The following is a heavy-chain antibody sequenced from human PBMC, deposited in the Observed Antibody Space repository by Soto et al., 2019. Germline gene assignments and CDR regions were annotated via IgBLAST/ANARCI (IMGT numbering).Heavy chain of an antibody. Sequence: SETLSLTCTVSGGSISSSDYYWGWIRQPPGKGLEWIGNIYYSGSASYNPSLKSRVTISVDTSKNPVSLKLSSVAAPDTAVFIRVGGYPGGGFCLRGQGTPVTVSS. V-gene: IGHV4-39*01. CDR1: GGSISSSDYY. J-gene: IGHJ4*01. CDR3: VGGYPGGGFCL. CDR2: IYYSGSA. D-gene: IGHD2-21*01.